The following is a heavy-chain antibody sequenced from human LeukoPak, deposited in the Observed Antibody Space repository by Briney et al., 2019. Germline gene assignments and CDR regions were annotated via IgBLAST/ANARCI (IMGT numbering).Heavy chain of an antibody. Sequence: PGGSLRLSCAASGFTFSNYAMSWVRQAPGKGLEWVSVISGSGGSTFYADSVKGRFTISRDNSKNTLYLQMNSLRAEDTAVYYCAKYVLRFLEPGLNYYMDVWGKGTTVTVSS. CDR1: GFTFSNYA. CDR2: ISGSGGST. D-gene: IGHD3-3*01. V-gene: IGHV3-23*01. J-gene: IGHJ6*03. CDR3: AKYVLRFLEPGLNYYMDV.